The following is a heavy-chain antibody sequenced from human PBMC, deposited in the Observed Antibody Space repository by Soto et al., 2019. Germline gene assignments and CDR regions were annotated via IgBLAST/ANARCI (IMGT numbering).Heavy chain of an antibody. D-gene: IGHD2-21*02. Sequence: SETLSLTCTVSGGSISSGGYYWSWIRQHPGKGPEWIGYIYYSGSTYYNPSLKSRVTISVDTSKNQFSLKLSSVTAADTAVYYCARSAYCGGDCFDAFDIWGQGTMVTVSS. CDR1: GGSISSGGYY. CDR2: IYYSGST. CDR3: ARSAYCGGDCFDAFDI. V-gene: IGHV4-31*03. J-gene: IGHJ3*02.